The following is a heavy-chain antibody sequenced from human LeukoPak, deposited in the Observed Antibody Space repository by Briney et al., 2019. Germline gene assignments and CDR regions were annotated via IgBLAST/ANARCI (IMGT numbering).Heavy chain of an antibody. CDR2: INANNGTT. D-gene: IGHD6-19*01. J-gene: IGHJ5*01. CDR3: AKPISGGLAVTAGWFHP. V-gene: IGHV3-23*01. Sequence: GGSLRLSCAASGFAFSFYAISWIRQPPEKGLEWVSTINANNGTTSYAASVRGRFTISRDSSKNTLYLQVNTLRADDTATYYCAKPISGGLAVTAGWFHPWGQGTLVVVSS. CDR1: GFAFSFYA.